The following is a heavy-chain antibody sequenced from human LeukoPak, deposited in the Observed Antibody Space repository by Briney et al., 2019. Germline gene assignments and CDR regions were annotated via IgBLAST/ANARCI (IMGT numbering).Heavy chain of an antibody. D-gene: IGHD2-21*01. Sequence: ASVKVSCKASGYTFTGYYKHWVRQAPGQGLEWMGWINPNSGGTKYAQKFQGRLTMTRDTSISTAYMELSRLRSDDTALYYCARDLAYCGGDCYSLVDFWGQGTLVTVSS. CDR2: INPNSGGT. V-gene: IGHV1-2*02. CDR3: ARDLAYCGGDCYSLVDF. CDR1: GYTFTGYY. J-gene: IGHJ4*02.